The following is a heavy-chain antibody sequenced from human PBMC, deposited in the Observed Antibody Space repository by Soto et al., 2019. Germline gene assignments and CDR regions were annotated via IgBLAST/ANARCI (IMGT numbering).Heavy chain of an antibody. D-gene: IGHD3-10*01. CDR3: ARQTRAPES. J-gene: IGHJ4*02. CDR2: IKQDGTEK. CDR1: GFTFSSYW. V-gene: IGHV3-7*03. Sequence: EVQLVESGGGLVQPGGSLRLSCAASGFTFSSYWLTWLRQAPGKGLECVANIKQDGTEKYYVDSVKGRFTISRDNSKNSLYLQMNNLRAEDTAVYYCARQTRAPESWGQGTLVTVSS.